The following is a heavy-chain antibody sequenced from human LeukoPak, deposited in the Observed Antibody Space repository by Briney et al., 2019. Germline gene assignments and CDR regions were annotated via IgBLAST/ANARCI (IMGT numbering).Heavy chain of an antibody. CDR1: GFTFSNAW. CDR2: IKTKTDGGTT. CDR3: TTEYWRTSS. D-gene: IGHD2-2*01. V-gene: IGHV3-15*01. Sequence: GGSLRLSCAASGFTFSNAWMSWVRQAPGKGLEWVGRIKTKTDGGTTDYAAPVEGRFTISRDDSKNTLYLQMKSLETEDTAMYYCTTEYWRTSSWGQGTLVTVSS. J-gene: IGHJ4*02.